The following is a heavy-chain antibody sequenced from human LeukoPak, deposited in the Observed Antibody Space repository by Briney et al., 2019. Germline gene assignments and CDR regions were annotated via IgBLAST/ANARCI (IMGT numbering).Heavy chain of an antibody. J-gene: IGHJ4*02. V-gene: IGHV4-34*01. D-gene: IGHD4-17*01. CDR1: GVSFDDYY. Sequence: PETLSLTCAVSGVSFDDYYWAWVRQTPGKGLEWIGEINQSGYTNDSPSLKSRVTLSIDTSRKQFSLNLRSVTVADAGTYYCTRMTTGHDYWGQGTLVTVSS. CDR2: INQSGYT. CDR3: TRMTTGHDY.